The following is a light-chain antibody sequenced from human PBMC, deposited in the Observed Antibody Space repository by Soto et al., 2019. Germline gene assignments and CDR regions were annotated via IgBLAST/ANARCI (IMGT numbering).Light chain of an antibody. CDR2: KAS. Sequence: DIQMTQSPSTLSVSVGDRVTITCRASQTISSWLAWYQQKPGKAPKLLIYKASTLESGVPSRFSGSGSGTEFTLTISSLQPDDFATYYCQHYDSHPEAFGQGTMVDIK. CDR1: QTISSW. CDR3: QHYDSHPEA. V-gene: IGKV1-5*03. J-gene: IGKJ1*01.